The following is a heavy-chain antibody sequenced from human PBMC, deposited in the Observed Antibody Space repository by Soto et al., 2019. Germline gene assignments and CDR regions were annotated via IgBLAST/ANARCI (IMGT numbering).Heavy chain of an antibody. J-gene: IGHJ4*02. CDR2: INPNSGGT. CDR1: GYTFTGYY. CDR3: ARDTIFGVVITYQFDY. V-gene: IGHV1-2*02. D-gene: IGHD3-3*01. Sequence: QVQLVQSGAEVKKPGASVKVSCKASGYTFTGYYMHWVRQASGQGLEWMGWINPNSGGTNYAQKFQGRGTRTRDPSISTAAIELSRLRSDATAVYYCARDTIFGVVITYQFDYWGQGTLVTVSS.